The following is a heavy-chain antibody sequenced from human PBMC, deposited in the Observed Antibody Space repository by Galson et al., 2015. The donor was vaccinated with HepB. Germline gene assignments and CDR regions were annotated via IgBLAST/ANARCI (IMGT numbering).Heavy chain of an antibody. Sequence: LRLSCAASGFTFSTYGMYWVRQAPGKGLEWVSVIDGSGGSTNYADTVKGRFFISRDNSKNTVYLQMNSLRAEDTAIYYCAKDGYPLLTGYSDYWGQGTLVTVSS. CDR3: AKDGYPLLTGYSDY. J-gene: IGHJ4*02. V-gene: IGHV3-23*01. CDR2: IDGSGGST. CDR1: GFTFSTYG. D-gene: IGHD3-9*01.